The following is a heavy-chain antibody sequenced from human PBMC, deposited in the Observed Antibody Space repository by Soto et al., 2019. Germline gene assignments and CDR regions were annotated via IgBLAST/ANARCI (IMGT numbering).Heavy chain of an antibody. Sequence: EVQLVESGGGLVQPGGSPRLSCAASGFTFSSYWMSWVRQAPGKGLEWVANIKQDGSEKYYVDSVKGRFTISRDNAKNSLYLQMNSLRAEDTAVYYCARDGGYSYGPYAVFDYWGQGTLVTVSS. J-gene: IGHJ4*02. D-gene: IGHD5-18*01. CDR2: IKQDGSEK. CDR3: ARDGGYSYGPYAVFDY. CDR1: GFTFSSYW. V-gene: IGHV3-7*01.